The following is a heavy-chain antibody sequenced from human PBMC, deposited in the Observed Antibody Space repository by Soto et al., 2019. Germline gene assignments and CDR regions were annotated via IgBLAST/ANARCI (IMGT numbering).Heavy chain of an antibody. V-gene: IGHV3-48*02. CDR3: ARDTPYYDSSGYEAPYDAFDI. Sequence: GGSLRLSCAASGFTFSSYSMNWVRQAPGKGLEWVSYISSSSSTIYYADSVKGRFTISRDNAKNSLYLQMNSLRDEDTAVYYCARDTPYYDSSGYEAPYDAFDIWGQGTMVTGSS. D-gene: IGHD3-22*01. CDR2: ISSSSSTI. J-gene: IGHJ3*02. CDR1: GFTFSSYS.